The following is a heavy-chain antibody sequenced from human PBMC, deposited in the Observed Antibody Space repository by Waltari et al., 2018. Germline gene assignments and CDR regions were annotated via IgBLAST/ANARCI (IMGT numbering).Heavy chain of an antibody. CDR1: GGSFSGYY. Sequence: QVQLQQWGAGLLKPSETLSLTCAVYGGSFSGYYWSWIRQPPGKGLEWMGEINHSGSNNYNPSLKSRVTISVDTSKNQFSLKLSSVTAADTAVYYCATDYYGSGRVDYWGQGTLVTVSS. CDR3: ATDYYGSGRVDY. D-gene: IGHD3-10*01. V-gene: IGHV4-34*01. J-gene: IGHJ4*02. CDR2: INHSGSN.